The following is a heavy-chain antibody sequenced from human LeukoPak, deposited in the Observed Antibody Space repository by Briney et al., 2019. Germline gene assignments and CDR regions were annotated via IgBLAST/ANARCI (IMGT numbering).Heavy chain of an antibody. J-gene: IGHJ4*02. V-gene: IGHV1-18*04. Sequence: GASVKVSCKASGYTFTGYYMHWVRQAPGQGLEWMGWISAYNGNTNYAQKLQGRVTMTTDTSTSTAYMELRSLRSDDTAVYYCARVGRGYFDYWGQGTLVTVSS. CDR3: ARVGRGYFDY. CDR2: ISAYNGNT. CDR1: GYTFTGYY.